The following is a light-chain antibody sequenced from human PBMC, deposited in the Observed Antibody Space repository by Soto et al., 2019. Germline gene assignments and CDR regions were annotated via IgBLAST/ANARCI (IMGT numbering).Light chain of an antibody. Sequence: EFVLTQSPGTLSLSPGERATRSCRASQSLTNSFIAWYQQRPCQAPRLLIYDTSSRASGIPDRFSGSGSGTDFTLTISRLETEDFAVFYCQQYGTSEIIFGQGTRLEIK. J-gene: IGKJ5*01. CDR3: QQYGTSEII. CDR1: QSLTNSF. CDR2: DTS. V-gene: IGKV3-20*01.